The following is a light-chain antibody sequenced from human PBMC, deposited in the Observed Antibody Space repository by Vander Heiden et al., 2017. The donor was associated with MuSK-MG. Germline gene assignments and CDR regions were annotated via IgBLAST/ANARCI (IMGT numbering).Light chain of an antibody. CDR1: QDISNY. Sequence: DIQMTQSPSSLSASVGDRVTITCQASQDISNYLNWYQQKPGKAPKLLIYDASNLETGVPSRFSGSGSGTDFTFTISSLQPEDFATYYRQQDDNLPLTFGGGTKVEIK. CDR2: DAS. CDR3: QQDDNLPLT. V-gene: IGKV1-33*01. J-gene: IGKJ4*01.